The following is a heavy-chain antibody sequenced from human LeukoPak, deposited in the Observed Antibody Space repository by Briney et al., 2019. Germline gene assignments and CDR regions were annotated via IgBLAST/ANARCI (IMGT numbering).Heavy chain of an antibody. CDR3: ARFFEPASSGPWFDP. D-gene: IGHD6-25*01. CDR1: GFTFSSYG. CDR2: IWYDGSNK. V-gene: IGHV3-33*01. Sequence: GGSLRLSCAASGFTFSSYGMHWVRQAPGKGLVWVAVIWYDGSNKYYADSVKGRFTISRDNSKNTLYLQMNSLRAEDTAVYYCARFFEPASSGPWFDPWGQGTLVTVSS. J-gene: IGHJ5*02.